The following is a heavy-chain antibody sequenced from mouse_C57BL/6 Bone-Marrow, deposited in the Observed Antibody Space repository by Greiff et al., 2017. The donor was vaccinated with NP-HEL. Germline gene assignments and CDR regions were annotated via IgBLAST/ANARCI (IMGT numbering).Heavy chain of an antibody. CDR2: INSDGGST. V-gene: IGHV5-2*01. CDR3: AIYYDYWGYAMDY. J-gene: IGHJ4*01. CDR1: EYEFPSHD. Sequence: DVKLQESGGGLVQPGESLKLSCESNEYEFPSHDMSWVRKTPEKRLELVAAINSDGGSTYYPDTMERRFIISRDNTKKTLYLQMSSLRSEDTALYYCAIYYDYWGYAMDYWGQGTSVTVSS. D-gene: IGHD2-4*01.